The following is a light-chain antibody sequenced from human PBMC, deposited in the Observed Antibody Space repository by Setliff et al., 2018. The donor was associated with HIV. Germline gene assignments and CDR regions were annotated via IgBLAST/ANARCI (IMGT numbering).Light chain of an antibody. CDR2: TNN. Sequence: QSVLTQPPSASGTPGQRVTISCSGSSSNIGSNIVNWYQQLPGTAPKLLIYTNNQRPSGVPDRFSGSKSGTSASLAIIGLQSEDEAHYYCKTYTGSSPLYVFGTGTKSPS. J-gene: IGLJ1*01. CDR3: KTYTGSSPLYV. CDR1: SSNIGSNI. V-gene: IGLV1-44*01.